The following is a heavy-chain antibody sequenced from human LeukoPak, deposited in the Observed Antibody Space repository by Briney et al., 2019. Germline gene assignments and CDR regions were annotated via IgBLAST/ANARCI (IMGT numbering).Heavy chain of an antibody. J-gene: IGHJ5*02. CDR1: GYTFTSYD. V-gene: IGHV1-8*01. D-gene: IGHD6-19*01. CDR3: ARGPIAVAGFWFDP. CDR2: MNPNSGNT. Sequence: ASVKVSCKASGYTFTSYDINWVRQATGQGLEWMGWMNPNSGNTGYAQKFQGRVTMTRNTSISTAYMELSSLRSEDTAVYYCARGPIAVAGFWFDPWGRGTLVTVSS.